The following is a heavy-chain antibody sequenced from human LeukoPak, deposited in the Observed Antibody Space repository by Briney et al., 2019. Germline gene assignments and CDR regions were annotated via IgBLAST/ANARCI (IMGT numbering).Heavy chain of an antibody. J-gene: IGHJ3*02. V-gene: IGHV1-69*04. CDR3: ARDDDDYGGNGAFDI. CDR1: GGTFSSYA. Sequence: SVKVSCKASGGTFSSYAISWVRQAPGQGLEWMGRIIPILGIANYAQKFQGRVTITADKSTSTAYMELSSLRSEDTAVYYCARDDDDYGGNGAFDIWGQGTMVTVSS. CDR2: IIPILGIA. D-gene: IGHD4-23*01.